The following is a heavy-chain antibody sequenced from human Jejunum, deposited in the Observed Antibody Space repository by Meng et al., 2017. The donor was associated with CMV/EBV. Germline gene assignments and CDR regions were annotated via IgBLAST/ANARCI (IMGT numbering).Heavy chain of an antibody. CDR3: ARAPRYNWNFDY. V-gene: IGHV6-1*01. J-gene: IGHJ4*02. D-gene: IGHD1-20*01. CDR1: GDRFSSNSAA. Sequence: GDRFSSNSAALNLIRQSPSRGLEWLGRTYYRSKWDNDYAVSVKSRITINPDTSQNQFSLQLNSVTPEDTAVYYCARAPRYNWNFDYWGQGTLVTVSS. CDR2: TYYRSKWDN.